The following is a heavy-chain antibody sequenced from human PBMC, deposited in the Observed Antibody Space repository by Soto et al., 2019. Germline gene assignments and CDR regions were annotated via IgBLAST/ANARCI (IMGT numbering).Heavy chain of an antibody. CDR3: ARDSYCSGGSCYSLNFDY. V-gene: IGHV3-33*01. D-gene: IGHD2-15*01. J-gene: IGHJ4*02. CDR2: IWYDGSNK. Sequence: GGSLRLSCAASGFTFSSYGMHWVRQAPGKGLEWVAVIWYDGSNKYYADSVKGRFTISRDNSKNTLYLQMNSLRAEDTAVYYCARDSYCSGGSCYSLNFDYWGQGTLVTVSS. CDR1: GFTFSSYG.